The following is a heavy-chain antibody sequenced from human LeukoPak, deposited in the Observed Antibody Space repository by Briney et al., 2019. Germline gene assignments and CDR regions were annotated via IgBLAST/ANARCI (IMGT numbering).Heavy chain of an antibody. CDR2: INTDGGEK. J-gene: IGHJ6*02. V-gene: IGHV3-7*01. Sequence: GGFLRLSCAASGFPFGDHWMTWVRQAPGKGLEWVANINTDGGEKYYVDSVKGRFTISRDNAKNSLYLQMNSLGAEDTAVYYCLRYPLGVWGQGTTVTVSS. CDR3: LRYPLGV. CDR1: GFPFGDHW.